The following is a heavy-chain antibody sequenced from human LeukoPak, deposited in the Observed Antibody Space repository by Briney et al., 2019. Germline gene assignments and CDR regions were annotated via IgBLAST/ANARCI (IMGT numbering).Heavy chain of an antibody. J-gene: IGHJ4*02. D-gene: IGHD3-3*02. CDR1: GFTFSTYW. CDR3: ARAVTFMDGY. V-gene: IGHV3-7*03. CDR2: LSEDGSKR. Sequence: PGGSLRLSCAASGFTFSTYWMTWVRQAPGKGLEWVASLSEDGSKRSYVGSVKGRFTISRDNAQNSVYLQMNSLTAEDTAVYYCARAVTFMDGYWGQGTLVTVSS.